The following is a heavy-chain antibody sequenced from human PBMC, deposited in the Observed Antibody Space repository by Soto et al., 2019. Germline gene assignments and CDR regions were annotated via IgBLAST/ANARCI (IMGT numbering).Heavy chain of an antibody. V-gene: IGHV3-66*01. Sequence: PGGSLRLSCAASGFTVSRNYMSWVRQAPGKGLEWVSVIYSGGRTYYADSVKGRFTISRDNSKNTLYLQMNSLRAEDTAVYYCARDPSRIAAAGTSYYYMDVWGKGTTVTVS. CDR3: ARDPSRIAAAGTSYYYMDV. D-gene: IGHD6-13*01. CDR1: GFTVSRNY. J-gene: IGHJ6*03. CDR2: IYSGGRT.